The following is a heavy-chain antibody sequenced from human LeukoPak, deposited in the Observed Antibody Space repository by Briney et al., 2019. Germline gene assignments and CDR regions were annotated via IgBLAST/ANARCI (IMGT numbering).Heavy chain of an antibody. J-gene: IGHJ6*02. Sequence: GGSLRLSCAASGFTFDDYAMHWVRQAPGKGLEWVSGISWNSGSIGYADSVKGRFTISRDNAKNSLYLQMNSLRAEDTALYYCVKDIGLGYCSGGRCYGMDVWGQGTTVTVSS. CDR1: GFTFDDYA. CDR3: VKDIGLGYCSGGRCYGMDV. CDR2: ISWNSGSI. V-gene: IGHV3-9*01. D-gene: IGHD2-15*01.